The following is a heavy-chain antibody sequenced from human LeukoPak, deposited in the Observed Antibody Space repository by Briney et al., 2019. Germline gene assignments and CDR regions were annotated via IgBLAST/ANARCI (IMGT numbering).Heavy chain of an antibody. CDR1: EGTFSSYA. V-gene: IGHV1-46*01. CDR2: INPSGGST. CDR3: ARGGAYSSSTQTSYYFDY. J-gene: IGHJ4*02. D-gene: IGHD6-6*01. Sequence: ASVKVSCKASEGTFSSYAISWVRQAPGQGLEWMGIINPSGGSTSYAQKFQGRVTMTRDMSTSTVYMELSSLRSEDTAVYYCARGGAYSSSTQTSYYFDYWGQGTLVTVSS.